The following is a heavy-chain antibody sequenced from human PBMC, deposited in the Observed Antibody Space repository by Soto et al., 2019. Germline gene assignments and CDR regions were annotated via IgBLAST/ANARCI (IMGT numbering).Heavy chain of an antibody. J-gene: IGHJ3*02. CDR3: ARSIIGYCSGGSCYAYFDI. CDR1: GYTFTSYG. CDR2: ISAYNGNT. V-gene: IGHV1-18*01. D-gene: IGHD2-15*01. Sequence: QVQLVPSGAEVKKPGASVKVSCKASGYTFTSYGISWVRQAPGQGLEWMGWISAYNGNTNYAQKLQGRVTMTTDTSTSTAYMELRSLRSDDTAVYYCARSIIGYCSGGSCYAYFDIWGQGTMVTVSS.